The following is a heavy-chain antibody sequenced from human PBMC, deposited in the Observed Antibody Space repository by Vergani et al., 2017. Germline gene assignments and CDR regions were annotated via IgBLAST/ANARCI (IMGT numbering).Heavy chain of an antibody. Sequence: VELLESGGGLAQPGGSLRVSCSASGFRVTTYYMSWVRQAPGKGLEWVSSISSSSSYIYYADSVKGRFTISRDNAKNSLYLQMNSLRAEDTAVYYCASSIAAAGTSYWGQGTLVTVSS. V-gene: IGHV3-21*01. D-gene: IGHD6-13*01. CDR3: ASSIAAAGTSY. CDR2: ISSSSSYI. CDR1: GFRVTTYY. J-gene: IGHJ4*02.